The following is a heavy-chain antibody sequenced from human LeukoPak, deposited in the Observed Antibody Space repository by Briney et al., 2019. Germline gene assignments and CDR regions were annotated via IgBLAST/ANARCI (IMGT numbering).Heavy chain of an antibody. CDR2: IKEDGSET. D-gene: IGHD3-9*01. CDR3: VEIDSV. Sequence: GGSLRLSCAASGFIFKKYWMNWVRQVPGKGLECLANIKEDGSETYYADSVKGRFTISRDNSKNTLYLQMNSLRPEDTAVYYCVEIDSVWGQGTMVTVSS. V-gene: IGHV3-7*01. CDR1: GFIFKKYW. J-gene: IGHJ3*01.